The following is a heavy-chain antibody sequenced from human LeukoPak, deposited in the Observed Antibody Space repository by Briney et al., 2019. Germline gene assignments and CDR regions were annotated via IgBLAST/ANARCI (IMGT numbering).Heavy chain of an antibody. CDR2: IYYSGST. J-gene: IGHJ4*02. D-gene: IGHD3-16*01. CDR1: GGSVSSGSYY. V-gene: IGHV4-61*01. CDR3: ARDGGGQDLDY. Sequence: PSETLSLTCTVSGGSVSSGSYYWSWIRQPPGKGLEWIGYIYYSGSTNYNPSLKSRVTISVDTSKNQFSLKLSSVTAADTAVYYCARDGGGQDLDYWAREPWSPSPQ.